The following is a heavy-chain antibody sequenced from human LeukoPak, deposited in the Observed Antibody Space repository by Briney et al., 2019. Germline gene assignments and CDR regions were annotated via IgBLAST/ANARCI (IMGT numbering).Heavy chain of an antibody. J-gene: IGHJ6*04. CDR3: AELGITMIGGV. Sequence: GGSLRLSCAASGFTVSNFDMNWVRQAPGKGLEWVSYISSSGDTIYYADSVKGRFTISRDNAKNSLYLQMNSLRAEDTAVYYCAELGITMIGGVWGKGTTVTISS. D-gene: IGHD3-10*02. V-gene: IGHV3-48*03. CDR1: GFTVSNFD. CDR2: ISSSGDTI.